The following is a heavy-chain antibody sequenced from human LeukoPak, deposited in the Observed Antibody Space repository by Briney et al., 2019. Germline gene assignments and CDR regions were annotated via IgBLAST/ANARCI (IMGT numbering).Heavy chain of an antibody. CDR1: GYSFTSYW. CDR2: IYPGGSDT. D-gene: IGHD6-19*01. J-gene: IGHJ3*02. V-gene: IGHV5-51*01. Sequence: GESLQISCQGSGYSFTSYWIGWVRQMPGKGLEWMGIIYPGGSDTRYSPSFQGQVTISADKSISTAYLQWSSLKASDTAMYYGARPDSVAGTRAFDIWGQGTMVTVSS. CDR3: ARPDSVAGTRAFDI.